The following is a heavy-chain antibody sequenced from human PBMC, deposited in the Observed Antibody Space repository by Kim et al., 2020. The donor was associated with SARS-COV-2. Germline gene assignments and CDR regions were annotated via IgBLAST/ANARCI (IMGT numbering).Heavy chain of an antibody. CDR3: ARERIAVAGRESWFDP. J-gene: IGHJ5*02. D-gene: IGHD6-19*01. V-gene: IGHV4-31*02. Sequence: SRKSRVTISVDTSKNQFSLKLSSVTAADTAVYYCARERIAVAGRESWFDPWGQGTLVTVSS.